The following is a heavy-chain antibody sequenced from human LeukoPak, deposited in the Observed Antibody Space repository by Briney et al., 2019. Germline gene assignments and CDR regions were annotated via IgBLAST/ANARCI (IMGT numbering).Heavy chain of an antibody. J-gene: IGHJ4*02. V-gene: IGHV4-34*01. Sequence: SETLSLTCAVYGGSFSGYYWSWIRQPPGKGLEWIGEINHSGSTNYNPSLKSRVTISVDTSKNQFSLKLSSVTAADTAVYYCARVKSGYYDSSGPYKIEVFDYWGQGTLVTVSS. CDR1: GGSFSGYY. CDR3: ARVKSGYYDSSGPYKIEVFDY. CDR2: INHSGST. D-gene: IGHD3-22*01.